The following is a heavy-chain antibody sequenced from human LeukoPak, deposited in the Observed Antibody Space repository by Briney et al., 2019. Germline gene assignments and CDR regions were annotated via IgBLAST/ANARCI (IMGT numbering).Heavy chain of an antibody. D-gene: IGHD1-26*01. CDR3: ARDYSGSYGSFDY. J-gene: IGHJ4*02. CDR1: GGTFSSYA. Sequence: ASVKVSCKASGGTFSSYAISWVRQAPGQGLEWMGGIIPIFGTAKYAQKFQGRVTITTDESTSTAYMELSSLRSEDTAVYYCARDYSGSYGSFDYWGQGTLVTVSS. CDR2: IIPIFGTA. V-gene: IGHV1-69*05.